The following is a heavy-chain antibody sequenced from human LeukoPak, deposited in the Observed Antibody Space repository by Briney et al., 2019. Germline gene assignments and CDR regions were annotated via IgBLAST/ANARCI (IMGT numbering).Heavy chain of an antibody. V-gene: IGHV3-64D*06. CDR2: INSNGGST. CDR1: GFTFSSSA. Sequence: GGSLTLSRSASGFTFSSSALHWLRQAPGRGLEYVSAINSNGGSTYYADSVKGRFTISRDNSKNTLYLQMSSLRAEDTAVYYCVKDQGSSSWFDFDYWGQGTLVTVSS. CDR3: VKDQGSSSWFDFDY. D-gene: IGHD6-13*01. J-gene: IGHJ4*02.